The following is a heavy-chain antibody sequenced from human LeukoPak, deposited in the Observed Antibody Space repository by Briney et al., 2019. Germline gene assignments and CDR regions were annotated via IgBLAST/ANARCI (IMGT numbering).Heavy chain of an antibody. CDR1: GFTFDDYA. Sequence: PGRSLRLSCAASGFTFDDYAMHWVRQAPGKGLEWVSGISWNSGSIGYADSVKGRLTISRDNAKNSLYLQMNSQRAEDMALYYCARRMAAFDIWGQGTMVTVSS. D-gene: IGHD5-24*01. J-gene: IGHJ3*02. V-gene: IGHV3-9*03. CDR3: ARRMAAFDI. CDR2: ISWNSGSI.